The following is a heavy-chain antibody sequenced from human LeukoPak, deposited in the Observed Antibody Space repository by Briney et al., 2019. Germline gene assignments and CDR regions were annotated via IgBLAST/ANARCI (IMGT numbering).Heavy chain of an antibody. CDR2: INHSGST. CDR3: ARGLVPSVRFLEWLSTALDY. Sequence: SETLSLTCAVYGGSFSGYYWSWIRQPPGKGLEWIGEINHSGSTNYNPSLKSRVTISVDTSKNQFSLKLSSVTAADTAVYYCARGLVPSVRFLEWLSTALDYWGQGTLVTVSS. D-gene: IGHD3-3*01. V-gene: IGHV4-34*01. CDR1: GGSFSGYY. J-gene: IGHJ4*02.